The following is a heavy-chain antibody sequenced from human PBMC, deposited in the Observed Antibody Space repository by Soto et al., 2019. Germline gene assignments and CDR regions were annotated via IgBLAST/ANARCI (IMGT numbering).Heavy chain of an antibody. J-gene: IGHJ4*02. V-gene: IGHV3-49*03. CDR1: GFTFGDYA. Sequence: PGGSLRLSCTASGFTFGDYAMSWFRQAPGKGLEWVGFIRSKAYGGTTEYAASVKGRFTISRDDSKSIAYLQMNSLKTEDTAVYYCTEDTYCGGDCYMASNWGQGTLVTVSS. CDR2: IRSKAYGGTT. D-gene: IGHD2-21*02. CDR3: TEDTYCGGDCYMASN.